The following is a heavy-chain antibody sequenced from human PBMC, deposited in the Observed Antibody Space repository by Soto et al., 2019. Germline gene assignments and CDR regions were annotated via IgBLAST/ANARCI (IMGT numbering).Heavy chain of an antibody. CDR3: ARSSWGVVGISIEGSNGLAV. J-gene: IGHJ4*02. CDR1: ADTFTSYY. V-gene: IGHV1-46*01. CDR2: INPNDGNT. Sequence: ASVRVSCKAPADTFTSYYIHWVRQAPGHGLEWMGIINPNDGNTRFAQTLQGRITMTTDTSTRTVYMELRSLRSEDTAVYYWARSSWGVVGISIEGSNGLAVWGQGTMVTVSS. D-gene: IGHD1-26*01.